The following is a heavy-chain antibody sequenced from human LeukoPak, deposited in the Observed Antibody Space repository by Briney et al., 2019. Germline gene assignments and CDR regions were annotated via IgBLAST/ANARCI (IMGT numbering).Heavy chain of an antibody. V-gene: IGHV3-30*02. CDR1: GFTFSSYG. J-gene: IGHJ4*02. D-gene: IGHD1-1*01. CDR2: IRYDGSNK. CDR3: AKDPLDRASRWYFDY. Sequence: GGSLRLSCAASGFTFSSYGMYWVRQAPGKGLEWVAFIRYDGSNKYYADSVKGRFTISRDNSKNTLYLQMNSLRAEDTAVYYCAKDPLDRASRWYFDYWGQGALVTVSS.